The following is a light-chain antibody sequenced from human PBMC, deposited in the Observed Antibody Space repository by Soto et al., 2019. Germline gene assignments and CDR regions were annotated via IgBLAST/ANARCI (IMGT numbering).Light chain of an antibody. CDR2: EVT. Sequence: QSALTQPASVSGSPGQSITISCTGTSSDIGRYNFVSWYQQHPGKAPKLLVYEVTNRPSGVSNRFSDSKSGNTASLTIFGLQTEDEADYYFSSYTSVTTFVVFGTGTKLTVL. J-gene: IGLJ1*01. CDR1: SSDIGRYNF. CDR3: SSYTSVTTFVV. V-gene: IGLV2-14*01.